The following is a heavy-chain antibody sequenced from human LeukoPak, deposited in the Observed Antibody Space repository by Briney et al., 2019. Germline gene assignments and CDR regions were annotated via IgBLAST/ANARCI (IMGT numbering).Heavy chain of an antibody. CDR3: ARDRQSEIRFLEWLSENYYMDV. V-gene: IGHV3-30-3*01. CDR1: GFTFSSYD. CDR2: ISKDGSNK. J-gene: IGHJ6*03. Sequence: PGGSLRLSCAASGFTFSSYDMQWVRQAPGKGLEWVAVISKDGSNKYYTESVKGRFTISRDNAKNSLYLQMNSLRAEDTAVYYCARDRQSEIRFLEWLSENYYMDVWGKGTTVTVSS. D-gene: IGHD3-3*01.